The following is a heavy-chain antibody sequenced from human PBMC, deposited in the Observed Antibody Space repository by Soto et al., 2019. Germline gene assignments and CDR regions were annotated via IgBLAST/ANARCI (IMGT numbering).Heavy chain of an antibody. CDR2: ISSNGGST. CDR1: GFTFSSYA. V-gene: IGHV3-64*02. CDR3: ARGQFLRITMVRGVPHGGMDV. J-gene: IGHJ6*02. D-gene: IGHD3-10*01. Sequence: HPGGSLRLSCAASGFTFSSYAMHWVRQAPGKGLEYVSAISSNGGSTYYADSVKGRFTISRDNSKNTLYLQMGSLRAEDMAVYYCARGQFLRITMVRGVPHGGMDVWGQGTTVTVSS.